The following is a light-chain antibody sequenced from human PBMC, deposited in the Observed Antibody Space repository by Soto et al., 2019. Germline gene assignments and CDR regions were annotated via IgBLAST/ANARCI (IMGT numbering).Light chain of an antibody. V-gene: IGKV1-5*01. CDR2: DAS. J-gene: IGKJ2*01. CDR1: QSISSW. CDR3: QHSNSYSYT. Sequence: DIQMTQSPSTLSASVGDRVTITCRASQSISSWLAWYQQKPGKAPKVLIYDASTLESGVPSRFSGSGSGTEFTLTISSLQPDDFATYYCQHSNSYSYTFGQGTKLEIK.